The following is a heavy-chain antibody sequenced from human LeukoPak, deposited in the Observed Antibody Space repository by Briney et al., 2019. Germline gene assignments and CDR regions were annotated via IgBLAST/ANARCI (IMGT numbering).Heavy chain of an antibody. CDR3: ARGHSSSWYGHFQH. D-gene: IGHD6-13*01. Sequence: PGGSLRLSCAASGFTFSSYDMHWVRQATGKGLEWVSAIGTAGATYYPGSVKGRFTISRENAKNSLYLQMNSLRAGDTAVYYCARGHSSSWYGHFQHWGQGTLVTVSS. CDR2: IGTAGAT. CDR1: GFTFSSYD. V-gene: IGHV3-13*01. J-gene: IGHJ1*01.